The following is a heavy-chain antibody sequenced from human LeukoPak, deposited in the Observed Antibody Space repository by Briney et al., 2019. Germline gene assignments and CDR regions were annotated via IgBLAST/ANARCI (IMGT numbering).Heavy chain of an antibody. CDR2: IYYSGST. CDR3: ATTPLLYYDILT. Sequence: PSETLSLTCTVSGGSISSSSYYWGWIRQPPGKGLEWIGSIYYSGSTYYNPSLKSRVTISVDTSKNQFSLKLSSVTAADTAVYYCATTPLLYYDILTWGQGTLVAISS. CDR1: GGSISSSSYY. J-gene: IGHJ5*02. D-gene: IGHD3-9*01. V-gene: IGHV4-39*01.